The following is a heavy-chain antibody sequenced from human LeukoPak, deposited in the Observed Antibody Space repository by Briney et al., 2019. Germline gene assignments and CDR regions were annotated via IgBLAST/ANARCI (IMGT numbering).Heavy chain of an antibody. CDR1: GYTFTSYD. CDR2: INPNSGGA. J-gene: IGHJ4*02. Sequence: ASVKVSCKASGYTFTSYDINWVRQAPGQGPEWMGWINPNSGGANYAQKFQGRVTMTRDTSISTAYMELSRLRSDDTAVYYCASNGRFVDTAMANFDYWGQGTLVTVSS. CDR3: ASNGRFVDTAMANFDY. D-gene: IGHD5-18*01. V-gene: IGHV1-2*02.